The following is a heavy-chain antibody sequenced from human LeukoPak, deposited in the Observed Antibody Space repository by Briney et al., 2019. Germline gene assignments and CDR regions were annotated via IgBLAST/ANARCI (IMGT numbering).Heavy chain of an antibody. CDR1: GFTFSSYW. J-gene: IGHJ6*03. CDR2: IKQDGSEK. D-gene: IGHD3-3*01. Sequence: PGGSLRLSCAASGFTFSSYWMSWVRQAPGKGLEWVANIKQDGSEKYYVDSVKGRFTISRDNAKNSLYLQMNSLRAEDTAVYYCAREYYDFWSGYYYYYMYVWGKGTTVTVSS. CDR3: AREYYDFWSGYYYYYMYV. V-gene: IGHV3-7*01.